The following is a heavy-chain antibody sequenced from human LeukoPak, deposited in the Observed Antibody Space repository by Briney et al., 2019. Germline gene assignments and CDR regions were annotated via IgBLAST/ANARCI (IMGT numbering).Heavy chain of an antibody. CDR2: IYTSGST. J-gene: IGHJ4*02. Sequence: PETLSLTCTISGGSFSGYYWSWVRQPPGKGLEWIGHIYTSGSTNYNPSLRSRVTISADTSKNHFSLKLNSVTAPDTAVYYCARHSGYSGYDYFDFWGQGTLVTVSS. D-gene: IGHD5-12*01. V-gene: IGHV4-4*09. CDR3: ARHSGYSGYDYFDF. CDR1: GGSFSGYY.